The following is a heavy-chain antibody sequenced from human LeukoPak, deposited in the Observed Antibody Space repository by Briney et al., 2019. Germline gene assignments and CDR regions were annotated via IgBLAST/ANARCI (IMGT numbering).Heavy chain of an antibody. CDR2: IKQDGSEK. D-gene: IGHD6-19*01. Sequence: PGGSLRLSCVASGFTVTSYWMSWVRQAPGKGLEWVANIKQDGSEKYYLDSLEGRFTISRDNAKNSVYLQINRLRAEDTAVYYCARRGTIAVPVFWFDPWSQGTLVIVSS. CDR3: ARRGTIAVPVFWFDP. J-gene: IGHJ5*02. V-gene: IGHV3-7*01. CDR1: GFTVTSYW.